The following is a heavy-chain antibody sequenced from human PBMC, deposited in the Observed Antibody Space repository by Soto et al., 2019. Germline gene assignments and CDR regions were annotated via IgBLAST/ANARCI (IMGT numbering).Heavy chain of an antibody. V-gene: IGHV3-30-3*01. CDR1: GFTFSTYS. CDR2: ISYDGSTK. CDR3: ARDSRMDV. Sequence: QVQLVESGGGVVQPGRSLRLSCAASGFTFSTYSIHWVRQAPGRGLEWVALISYDGSTKYYADSVKGRFTISRDNSKNTLFLQMNSLRGEDTAVYYCARDSRMDVWGQGTTVTDSS. J-gene: IGHJ6*02.